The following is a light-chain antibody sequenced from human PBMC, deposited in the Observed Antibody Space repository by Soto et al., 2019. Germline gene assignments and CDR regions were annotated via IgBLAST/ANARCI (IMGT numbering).Light chain of an antibody. CDR2: DVS. V-gene: IGLV2-14*01. J-gene: IGLJ2*01. CDR1: SSDVGGYNY. CDR3: SSYTSSITVV. Sequence: QSALTQPASVSGSPGQSITISCTGTSSDVGGYNYVSWYQQHPGKAPKLMIYDVSNRPSGVSNRFSGSKSGNTASLTISGLQAEDEAEYYCSSYTSSITVVFGGGTKVTVL.